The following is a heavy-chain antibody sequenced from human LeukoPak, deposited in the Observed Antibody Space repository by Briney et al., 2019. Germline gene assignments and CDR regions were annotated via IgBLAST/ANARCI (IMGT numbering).Heavy chain of an antibody. D-gene: IGHD6-13*01. CDR3: ARDAVRIAAAGEEVSYYFDY. Sequence: PGGSLRLSCAASGFTFSSYGMHWVRQAPGKGLEWVAVIWYDGSNKYYADSVKGRFTISRDNSKNTLYLQMNSLRAEDTAVYYCARDAVRIAAAGEEVSYYFDYWGQGTLVTVSS. V-gene: IGHV3-33*01. J-gene: IGHJ4*02. CDR2: IWYDGSNK. CDR1: GFTFSSYG.